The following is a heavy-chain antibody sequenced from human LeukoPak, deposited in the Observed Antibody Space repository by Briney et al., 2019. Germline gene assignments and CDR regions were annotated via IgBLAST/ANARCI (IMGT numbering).Heavy chain of an antibody. D-gene: IGHD3-10*01. CDR3: ARLSVTMVRGVIPSPPDY. J-gene: IGHJ4*02. CDR1: GYSFAWCW. V-gene: IGHV5-10-1*01. CDR2: IEPSDSYT. Sequence: GLSLSWSSNDYGYSFAWCWIRCVGQMPGKGMEWMGRIEPSDSYTNYSPSFQGHVTISADKSISTAYLQWSSLKASDTAMYYCARLSVTMVRGVIPSPPDYWGQGTLVTVSS.